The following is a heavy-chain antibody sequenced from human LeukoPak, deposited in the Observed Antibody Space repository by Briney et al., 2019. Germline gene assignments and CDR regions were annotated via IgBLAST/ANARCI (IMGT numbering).Heavy chain of an antibody. D-gene: IGHD3-22*01. J-gene: IGHJ4*02. CDR3: ARGESDSSGSFDY. V-gene: IGHV4-34*01. CDR1: GGSFSGYY. Sequence: SETLSLTCAVYGGSFSGYYWSWIRQPPGKGLEWIGSIYYSGSTYYNPSLKSRVTISVDTSKNQFSLKLSSVTAADTAVYYCARGESDSSGSFDYWGQGTLVTVSS. CDR2: IYYSGST.